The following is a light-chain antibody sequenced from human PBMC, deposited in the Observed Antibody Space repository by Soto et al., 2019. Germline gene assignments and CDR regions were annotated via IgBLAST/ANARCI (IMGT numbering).Light chain of an antibody. CDR2: GAS. J-gene: IGKJ1*01. Sequence: IVTTQSPATLSVSPGERATLSSRASQRVSSNVAWYQQKPGQAPRLLLYGASARATGVPARFSGSGSGTQFTLTISSLQSEDFAVYYCQQYNNWRQTFGQGTKVDI. V-gene: IGKV3-15*01. CDR1: QRVSSN. CDR3: QQYNNWRQT.